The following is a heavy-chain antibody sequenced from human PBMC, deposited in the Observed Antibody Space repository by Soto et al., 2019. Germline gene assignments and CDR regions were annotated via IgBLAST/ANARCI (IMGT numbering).Heavy chain of an antibody. V-gene: IGHV3-73*02. CDR2: IRTKANDYAT. CDR3: TRPIREAGLGFEY. Sequence: EVQLVESGGGLVQPGGSLKLSCAASGFTFSDSPMYWFRQAPGKGLEWVGRIRTKANDYATQYAASVKGRFTISRDESKNTAYLQMNSLKTEDTDVYSCTRPIREAGLGFEYWGQGALVTVSS. J-gene: IGHJ4*02. CDR1: GFTFSDSP. D-gene: IGHD6-13*01.